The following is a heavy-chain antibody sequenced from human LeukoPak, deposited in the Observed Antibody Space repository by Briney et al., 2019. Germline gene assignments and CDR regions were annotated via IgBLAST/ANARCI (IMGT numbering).Heavy chain of an antibody. J-gene: IGHJ5*02. CDR1: GFTFSSYA. CDR3: ARGFTTP. D-gene: IGHD1-1*01. CDR2: ISYDGSNK. Sequence: GRSLRLSCAASGFTFSSYAMHWVRQAPGKGLEWVAVISYDGSNKYYADSVKGRFTISRDNSKNTLYLQMNSLRAEDTAVYYCARGFTTPWGRGTLVTVSS. V-gene: IGHV3-30-3*01.